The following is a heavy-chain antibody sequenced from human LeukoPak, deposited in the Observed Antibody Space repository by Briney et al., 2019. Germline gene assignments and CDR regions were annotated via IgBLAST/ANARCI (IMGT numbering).Heavy chain of an antibody. V-gene: IGHV3-30*02. CDR1: GFTFSDYA. D-gene: IGHD6-19*01. CDR2: IRDDGSDT. Sequence: GGSLRLSCAASGFTFSDYAMYWVRQSPGRGLEWVALIRDDGSDTYHADSVKGRFTISRDNSKNTVFLRMNSLRGEDSAIYYCAKSDGHGTGYGFHIWGQGTMVTVSS. J-gene: IGHJ3*02. CDR3: AKSDGHGTGYGFHI.